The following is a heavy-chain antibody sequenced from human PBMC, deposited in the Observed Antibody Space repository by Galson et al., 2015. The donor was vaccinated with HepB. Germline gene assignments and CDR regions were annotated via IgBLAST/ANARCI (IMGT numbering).Heavy chain of an antibody. V-gene: IGHV3-23*01. CDR1: GFTFSSYA. J-gene: IGHJ4*02. CDR2: ISGSGGRT. D-gene: IGHD3-22*01. CDR3: VEVGRGTSGYNYEAFFDY. Sequence: SLRLSCAASGFTFSSYAMSWVRQAPGKGLEWVSTISGSGGRTYYADSVKGRFTISRDNSKNTLYLQMNSLRAEDTAVYYCVEVGRGTSGYNYEAFFDYWGQGTLVTVSS.